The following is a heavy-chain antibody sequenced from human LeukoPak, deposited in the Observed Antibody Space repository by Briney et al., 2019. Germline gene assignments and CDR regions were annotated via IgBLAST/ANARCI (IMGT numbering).Heavy chain of an antibody. CDR2: ISSSGDSI. CDR1: NFVFSDYY. CDR3: VREMDGEHGSGTFFDL. Sequence: KTGGSLRLSCAASNFVFSDYYMSWVRQAPGKGLEWVAYISSSGDSIYYGDSVKGRFFISRGNAENSLYLQMNSLRAEDTAVYYCVREMDGEHGSGTFFDLWGQGNMVTVSS. V-gene: IGHV3-11*01. J-gene: IGHJ4*02. D-gene: IGHD3-10*01.